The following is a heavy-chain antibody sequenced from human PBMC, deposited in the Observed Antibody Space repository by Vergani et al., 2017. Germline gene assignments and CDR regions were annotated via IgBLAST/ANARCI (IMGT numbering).Heavy chain of an antibody. CDR3: ARSERYCSSTSCYSWGFDY. J-gene: IGHJ4*02. Sequence: QVQLQESGPGLVKPSQTLSLTCTVSGGSISSGGYYWSWIRQHPGKGLEWIGYIYYSGSTYYNPSLKSRVTISVDTSKNQFSLKLSSVTAADTAVYYCARSERYCSSTSCYSWGFDYWGQGREVTVSS. D-gene: IGHD2-2*01. CDR1: GGSISSGGYY. CDR2: IYYSGST. V-gene: IGHV4-31*03.